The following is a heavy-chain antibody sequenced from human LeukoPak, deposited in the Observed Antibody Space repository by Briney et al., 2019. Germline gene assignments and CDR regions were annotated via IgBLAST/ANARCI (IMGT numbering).Heavy chain of an antibody. Sequence: GGSLRVSCAASGFTFSSYAMSWVRQAPGKGLEWVSAISGSGGSTYYADSVKGRFTISRDNSKNTLYLQMNSLRAEDTAVYYCAKDRSRGATKMYWFDPWGQGTLVTVSS. CDR1: GFTFSSYA. V-gene: IGHV3-23*01. CDR3: AKDRSRGATKMYWFDP. J-gene: IGHJ5*02. CDR2: ISGSGGST. D-gene: IGHD1-26*01.